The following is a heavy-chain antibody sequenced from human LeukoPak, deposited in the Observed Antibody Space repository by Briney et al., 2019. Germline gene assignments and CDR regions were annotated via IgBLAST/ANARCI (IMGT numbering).Heavy chain of an antibody. CDR2: ISSSGSTI. Sequence: GGSLGLSCAASGFTFSSYSMNWVRQAPGKGLEWVSYISSSGSTIYYADSVKGRFTISRDNAKNSLYLQMNSLRAEDTAVYYCARDIVGAFDIWGQGTMVTVSS. V-gene: IGHV3-48*04. J-gene: IGHJ3*02. CDR1: GFTFSSYS. CDR3: ARDIVGAFDI. D-gene: IGHD3-22*01.